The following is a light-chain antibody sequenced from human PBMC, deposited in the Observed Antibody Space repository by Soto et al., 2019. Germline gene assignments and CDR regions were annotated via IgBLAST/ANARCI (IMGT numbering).Light chain of an antibody. CDR2: GAA. Sequence: PGERATLSCGPSQSVTSNYLAWYQQKPGQAPRLLIIGAAIRVPGIPNRFIGSWSGTDFTLTINRLESEDFAVYYCQHYVTSPTTFGQGTKVEVK. CDR1: QSVTSNY. CDR3: QHYVTSPTT. V-gene: IGKV3-20*01. J-gene: IGKJ1*01.